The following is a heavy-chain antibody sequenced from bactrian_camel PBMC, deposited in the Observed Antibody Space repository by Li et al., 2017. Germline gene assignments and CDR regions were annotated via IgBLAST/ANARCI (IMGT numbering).Heavy chain of an antibody. D-gene: IGHD7*01. V-gene: IGHV3S57*01. Sequence: HVQLVESGGGSVQAGGSLRLSCAIPGRMYINYCAGWFRQFPGKERKGVAQISTDGSTRYIDSVRGRFTISRDNAKNTLYLQMYDLKSEDSAMYYCAAPSRRVHCDSGSWPLDIGYDYWGEGTQVTVS. CDR2: ISTDGST. J-gene: IGHJ4*01. CDR1: GRMYINYC. CDR3: AAPSRRVHCDSGSWPLDIGYDY.